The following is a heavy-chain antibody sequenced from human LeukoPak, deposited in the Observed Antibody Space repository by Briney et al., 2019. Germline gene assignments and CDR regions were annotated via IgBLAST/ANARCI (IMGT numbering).Heavy chain of an antibody. D-gene: IGHD1-14*01. V-gene: IGHV3-30*04. CDR3: ARDLKIPENRFDP. CDR1: GFTFSSYA. J-gene: IGHJ5*02. CDR2: ISYDGSNK. Sequence: GGSLRLSCAASGFTFSSYAMHWVRQAPGKGLEWVAVISYDGSNKYYADSVKGRFTISRDNSKNTLYLQMNSLRAEDTAVYYCARDLKIPENRFDPWGQGTLVTVSS.